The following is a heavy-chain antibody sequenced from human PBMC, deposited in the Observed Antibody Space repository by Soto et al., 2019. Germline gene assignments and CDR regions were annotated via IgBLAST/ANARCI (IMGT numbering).Heavy chain of an antibody. CDR1: GGTFSSYA. CDR2: IIPIFGTA. J-gene: IGHJ4*02. CDR3: ARDKFRTVAGTMPFDY. V-gene: IGHV1-69*12. Sequence: QVKLVQSGAEVKKPGSSVKVSCKASGGTFSSYAISWVRQAPGQGLEWMVGIIPIFGTANYAQKFQGRVTITADESTSTAYMELSSLRSEDTAVYYCARDKFRTVAGTMPFDYWGQGTLVTVSS. D-gene: IGHD6-19*01.